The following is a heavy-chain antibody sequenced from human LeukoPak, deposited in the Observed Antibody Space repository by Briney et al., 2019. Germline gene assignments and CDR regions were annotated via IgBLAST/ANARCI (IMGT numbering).Heavy chain of an antibody. J-gene: IGHJ4*02. D-gene: IGHD5-18*01. CDR3: ARGSGYSYGLYHFDY. CDR2: ISYDGSNK. V-gene: IGHV3-30*03. Sequence: GGSLRLSCAASGFTFSSYGMHWVRQAPGKGLEWVAVISYDGSNKYYADSVKGRFTISRDNSKNTLYLQMNSLRAEDTAVYYCARGSGYSYGLYHFDYWGQGTLVTVSS. CDR1: GFTFSSYG.